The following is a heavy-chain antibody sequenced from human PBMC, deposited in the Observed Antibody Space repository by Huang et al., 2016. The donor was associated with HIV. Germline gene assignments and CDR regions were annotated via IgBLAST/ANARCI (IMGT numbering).Heavy chain of an antibody. CDR3: ARARLLLPFDY. Sequence: QVLLQQWGAGVVKPSETLSLTCGVSGGPFNGFLWSWIRQSPGKGLAWIGEINLRGNHNYNPSLKSRVTMSVDTSKRQFSLSLKSVTAADTAVYYCARARLLLPFDYWGQGALVAVSS. CDR1: GGPFNGFL. V-gene: IGHV4-34*02. CDR2: INLRGNH. J-gene: IGHJ4*02. D-gene: IGHD2-15*01.